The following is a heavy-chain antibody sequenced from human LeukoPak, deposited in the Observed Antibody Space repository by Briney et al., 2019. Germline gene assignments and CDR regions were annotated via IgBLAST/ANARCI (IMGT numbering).Heavy chain of an antibody. D-gene: IGHD3-10*01. CDR2: IYSGGST. CDR3: ARGAKVLLDLHLFDY. V-gene: IGHV3-53*01. J-gene: IGHJ4*02. Sequence: QPGGSLRLSCAASGFTVSSNYMSWVRQAPGKGLEWVSVIYSGGSTYYADSVKGRFTISRDNSKNTLYLQMNSLRAEDTAVYYCARGAKVLLDLHLFDYWGQGTLVTVSS. CDR1: GFTVSSNY.